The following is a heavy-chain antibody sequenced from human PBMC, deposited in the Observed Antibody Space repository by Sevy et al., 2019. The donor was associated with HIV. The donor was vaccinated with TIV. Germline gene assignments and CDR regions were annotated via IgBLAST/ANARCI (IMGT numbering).Heavy chain of an antibody. CDR1: SGSISSSTYY. V-gene: IGHV4-39*01. Sequence: SETLSLTCTVSSGSISSSTYYWAWIRQPPGKGLEWIGSILYSGSPYYNPSLQSRLTISVDTSKNQFSLKLSSVTAADTAVYYCASHNYSDRSGYYYPVWFDYWVRGTLVTVSS. J-gene: IGHJ4*02. D-gene: IGHD3-22*01. CDR2: ILYSGSP. CDR3: ASHNYSDRSGYYYPVWFDY.